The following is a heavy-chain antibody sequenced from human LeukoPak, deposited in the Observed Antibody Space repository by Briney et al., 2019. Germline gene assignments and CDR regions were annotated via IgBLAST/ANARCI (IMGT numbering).Heavy chain of an antibody. Sequence: SETLSLTCTVSGGSISTYYWSWIRLPPWKGLEWIGYIYYSGSTNYNPSLKSRVTISVDTSKNQFSLKLSSVTAADTAVYYCARGSLVVTQSLDYWGQGTLVTVSS. J-gene: IGHJ4*02. D-gene: IGHD4-23*01. CDR1: GGSISTYY. CDR3: ARGSLVVTQSLDY. CDR2: IYYSGST. V-gene: IGHV4-59*01.